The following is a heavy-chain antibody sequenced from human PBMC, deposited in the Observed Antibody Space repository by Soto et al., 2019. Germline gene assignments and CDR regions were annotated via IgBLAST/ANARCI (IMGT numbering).Heavy chain of an antibody. D-gene: IGHD1-20*01. CDR3: ARASMYIWYDH. CDR2: VNPSSGNT. J-gene: IGHJ5*02. Sequence: ASVKVSCKASGYTFTTYDINSVRQASGQGLEWMGCVNPSSGNTVYARKFHGRVTMTRDTSISTAYMELNSLESDDTAIYYCARASMYIWYDHWGQGTLVTVSS. CDR1: GYTFTTYD. V-gene: IGHV1-8*01.